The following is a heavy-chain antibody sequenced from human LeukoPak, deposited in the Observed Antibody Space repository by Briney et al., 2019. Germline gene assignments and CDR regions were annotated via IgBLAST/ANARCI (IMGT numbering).Heavy chain of an antibody. Sequence: PSETLSLTCTVSGGSISSYYWSWIRQPPGKGLEWIGYIYYSGSTNYNPSLKSRVTISVDTSKNQFSLKLSSVTAADTAVYYCASGGIYDSSGLAPDYWGQGTLVTVSS. CDR3: ASGGIYDSSGLAPDY. D-gene: IGHD3-22*01. J-gene: IGHJ4*02. CDR2: IYYSGST. V-gene: IGHV4-59*01. CDR1: GGSISSYY.